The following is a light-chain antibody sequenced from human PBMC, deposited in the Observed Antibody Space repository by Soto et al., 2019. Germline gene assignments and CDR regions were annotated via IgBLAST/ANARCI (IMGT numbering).Light chain of an antibody. Sequence: EIVLTQSTGILSLSPGERATLSCTASQSVNSNYLAWFQQHPGQPPRLLIFGAFRRATGIPDRFSGSGTETDFTLSITRLEPEDFAVYYCQQYGRSPFNFGQGTRLEIK. J-gene: IGKJ5*01. CDR1: QSVNSNY. CDR3: QQYGRSPFN. CDR2: GAF. V-gene: IGKV3-20*01.